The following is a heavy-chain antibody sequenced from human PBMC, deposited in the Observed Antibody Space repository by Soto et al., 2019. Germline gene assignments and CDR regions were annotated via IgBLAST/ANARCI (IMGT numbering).Heavy chain of an antibody. Sequence: GASVKVSCKASGYTFTSYGISWVRQAPGQGLEWMGWISAYNGNTNYAQKLQGRVTMTTDTSTSTAYMELRSLRSDDTAVYYCARAPFVYDSSGYYYYFDYWGQGTLVTVSS. J-gene: IGHJ4*02. CDR3: ARAPFVYDSSGYYYYFDY. D-gene: IGHD3-22*01. CDR1: GYTFTSYG. CDR2: ISAYNGNT. V-gene: IGHV1-18*01.